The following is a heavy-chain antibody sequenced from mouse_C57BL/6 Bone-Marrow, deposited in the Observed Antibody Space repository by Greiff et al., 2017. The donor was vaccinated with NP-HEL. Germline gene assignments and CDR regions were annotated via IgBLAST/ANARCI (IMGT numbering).Heavy chain of an antibody. CDR1: GYSITSGYY. CDR2: ISYDGSN. Sequence: EVQLQQSGPGLVKPSQSLSLTCSVTGYSITSGYYWNWIRQFPGNKLEWMGYISYDGSNNYNPSLKNRISITRDTSKNQFFLKLNSVTTEDTATYYCARAFDYWGQGTTLTVSS. V-gene: IGHV3-6*01. CDR3: ARAFDY. J-gene: IGHJ2*01.